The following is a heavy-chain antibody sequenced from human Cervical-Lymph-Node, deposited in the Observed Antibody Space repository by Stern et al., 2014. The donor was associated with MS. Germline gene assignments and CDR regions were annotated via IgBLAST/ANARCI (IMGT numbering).Heavy chain of an antibody. CDR2: IIPIIGIA. J-gene: IGHJ6*02. V-gene: IGHV1-69*09. D-gene: IGHD1-26*01. Sequence: VQLVESGAEVKKPGSSVKVSCKASGGTFSSYTISWVRQAPGQGLEWMGRIIPIIGIANYAQKFQGRVTITADKSTSTAYMELSSLRSEDTAVYYCASGRGPYYYYGMDVWGQGTTVTVSS. CDR3: ASGRGPYYYYGMDV. CDR1: GGTFSSYT.